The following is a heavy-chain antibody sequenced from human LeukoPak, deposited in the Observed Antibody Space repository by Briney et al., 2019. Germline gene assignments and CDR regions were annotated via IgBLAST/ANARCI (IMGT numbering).Heavy chain of an antibody. CDR2: IYYSGST. CDR3: ARRTTVTMGATTHFDY. CDR1: GGSISSGGYY. D-gene: IGHD4-17*01. V-gene: IGHV4-31*03. J-gene: IGHJ4*02. Sequence: PSETLSLTCTVSGGSISSGGYYWSWIRQHPGKGLEWIGYIYYSGSTYYNPSLKSRVTISVDTSKNQFSLKLSSVTAADTAVYYCARRTTVTMGATTHFDYWGQGTLVTVSS.